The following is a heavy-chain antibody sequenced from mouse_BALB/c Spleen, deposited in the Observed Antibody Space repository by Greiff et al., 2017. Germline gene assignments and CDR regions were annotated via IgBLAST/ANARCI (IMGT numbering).Heavy chain of an antibody. V-gene: IGHV7-1*02. CDR1: GFTFSDFY. CDR2: RRNKANDYTT. Sequence: EVQGVESGGGLVQPGGSLRLSCATSGFTFSDFYMEWVRQPPGKRLEWIAARRNKANDYTTEYSASVKGRFIVSRDTSQSILYLQMNALRAEDTAIYYCARDARPYYAMDYWGQGTSVTVSS. CDR3: ARDARPYYAMDY. J-gene: IGHJ4*01.